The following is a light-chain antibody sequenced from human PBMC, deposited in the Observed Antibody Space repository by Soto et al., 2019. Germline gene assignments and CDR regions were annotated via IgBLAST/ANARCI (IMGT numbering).Light chain of an antibody. CDR3: HQSYSSLYT. CDR1: QNINSY. CDR2: SST. V-gene: IGKV1-39*01. J-gene: IGKJ2*01. Sequence: DIQVTQSPSSLSASVGDRVTITCRASQNINSYLNWYQQKPGKAPKLLIYSSTNLQSGVPARFSGSGSGTYFSLTISSLQPEDFATYYCHQSYSSLYTFGQGTKLEIK.